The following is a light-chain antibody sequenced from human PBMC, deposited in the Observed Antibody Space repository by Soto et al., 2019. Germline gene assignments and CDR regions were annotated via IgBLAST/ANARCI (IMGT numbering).Light chain of an antibody. J-gene: IGLJ3*02. CDR1: SGSVSTSYY. V-gene: IGLV8-61*01. CDR3: VLYMGSGWV. CDR2: STN. Sequence: QAVVTQEPSFSVSPGGTVTLTCGLSSGSVSTSYYPSWYQQTPGQAPRTLIYSTNTRSSGVPDRFSGSILGNKAALTITGAQADDESDYYCVLYMGSGWVFGGVTKLTVL.